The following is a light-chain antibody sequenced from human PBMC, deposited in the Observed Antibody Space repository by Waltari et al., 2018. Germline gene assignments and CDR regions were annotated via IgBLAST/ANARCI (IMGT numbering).Light chain of an antibody. CDR1: SRDVCVANH. CDR3: CSYAGDYTLV. CDR2: EVN. Sequence: QSALTQPRSVSGSPGPSVTSPCAGTSRDVCVANHISWYQQSPGTAPKLLIYEVNNRPSGVPDRFSASKSGNTASLTISGLRAEDEADYYCCSYAGDYTLVFGGGTKLTVL. V-gene: IGLV2-11*01. J-gene: IGLJ2*01.